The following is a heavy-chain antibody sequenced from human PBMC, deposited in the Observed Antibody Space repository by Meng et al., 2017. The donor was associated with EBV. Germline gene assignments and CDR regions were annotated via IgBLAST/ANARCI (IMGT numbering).Heavy chain of an antibody. CDR2: VETKTSKYAT. CDR3: WGDLNYGSY. V-gene: IGHV3-73*01. CDR1: GFIFRDSA. Sequence: VLLVGSGGGVVPPGGSMKLSCGASGFIFRDSAMHWVRQASGKGLEWVGRVETKTSKYATAYAASVKGRFSVSRDDSKNMVFLEMNSLKTEDTARYYCWGDLNYGSYWGQGTLVTVSS. J-gene: IGHJ4*02. D-gene: IGHD3-16*01.